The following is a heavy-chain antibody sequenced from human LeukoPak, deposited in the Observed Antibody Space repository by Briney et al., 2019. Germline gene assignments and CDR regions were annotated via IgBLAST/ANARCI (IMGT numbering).Heavy chain of an antibody. Sequence: GESLQISCKGSGYSFTSYWIGWVRQMPGKGLEWMGIIYPGDSDTRYSPSFQGQVTISADKSISTAYLQWSSLKASDTAMYYCASRPYCSSTSCFGPFDAFDIWGQGTMVTVSS. CDR1: GYSFTSYW. V-gene: IGHV5-51*01. J-gene: IGHJ3*02. CDR3: ASRPYCSSTSCFGPFDAFDI. CDR2: IYPGDSDT. D-gene: IGHD2-2*01.